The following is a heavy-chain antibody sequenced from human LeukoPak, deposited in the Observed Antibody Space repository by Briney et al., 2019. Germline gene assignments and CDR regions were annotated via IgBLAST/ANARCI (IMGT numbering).Heavy chain of an antibody. CDR2: INPNSGAT. V-gene: IGHV1-2*02. CDR3: AREWSGYYSDS. D-gene: IGHD3-3*01. J-gene: IGHJ4*02. CDR1: GYTFTGHY. Sequence: ASVKVSCKTSGYTFTGHYMHWVRQAPGRGLEWVGWINPNSGATSYGQKFQGRVTVTRDTSITTGYMELSSLTSDDTAVYYCAREWSGYYSDSWGQGTLVTVSA.